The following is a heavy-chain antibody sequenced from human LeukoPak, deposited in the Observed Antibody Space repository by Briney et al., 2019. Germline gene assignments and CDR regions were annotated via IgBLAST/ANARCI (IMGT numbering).Heavy chain of an antibody. CDR3: ARLGDYGARPLYF. CDR2: IKQDGSEK. J-gene: IGHJ4*02. D-gene: IGHD4-17*01. CDR1: GFTFSSYW. Sequence: GGSLRLSCAASGFTFSSYWMSWVRQAPGKGLGWVANIKQDGSEKYYVDSVKGRFTISRDNAKNSLYLQMNSLRVEDTAVYYCARLGDYGARPLYFWGQGTRVTVSS. V-gene: IGHV3-7*01.